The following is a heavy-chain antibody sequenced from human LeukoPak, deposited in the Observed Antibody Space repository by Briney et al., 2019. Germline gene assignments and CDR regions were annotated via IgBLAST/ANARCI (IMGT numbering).Heavy chain of an antibody. D-gene: IGHD4-17*01. CDR1: GFTFSSYW. V-gene: IGHV3-74*01. Sequence: PGGSLRLSCAASGFTFSSYWMHWVRQAPGKGLVGVSRINDDGRSTSYADSVKGRFTISRDNAKNTLYLQMNSLRAEDTAVYYCAREIPNYGDTTFDYWGQGTLVTVSS. CDR3: AREIPNYGDTTFDY. CDR2: INDDGRST. J-gene: IGHJ4*02.